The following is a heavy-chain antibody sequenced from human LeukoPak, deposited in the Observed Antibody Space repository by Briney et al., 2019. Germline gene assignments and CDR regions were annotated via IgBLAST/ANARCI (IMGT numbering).Heavy chain of an antibody. Sequence: ASVKVSCKASGYTFTSYGISWVRQAPGQGLEWMGWISAYNGNTNYAQKLQGRVTMTTDTSTSTAYMELRSLGSDDTAVYYCAREIFSSGFLGYYYYMDVWGKGTTVTISS. V-gene: IGHV1-18*01. CDR2: ISAYNGNT. CDR3: AREIFSSGFLGYYYYMDV. CDR1: GYTFTSYG. J-gene: IGHJ6*03. D-gene: IGHD6-19*01.